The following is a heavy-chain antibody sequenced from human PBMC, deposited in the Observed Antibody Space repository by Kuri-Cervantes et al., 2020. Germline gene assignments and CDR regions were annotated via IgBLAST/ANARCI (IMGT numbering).Heavy chain of an antibody. CDR3: ARETNTASYIVYYYYYMDV. V-gene: IGHV3-23*01. CDR1: GFTFSSYA. CDR2: ISGGGGST. D-gene: IGHD5-18*01. J-gene: IGHJ6*03. Sequence: GGSLRLSCAASGFTFSSYAMTWVRQAPGKGLEWVSAISGGGGSTYYADSVKGRFTISRDNAKNSLYLQMNSLRAEDTAVYYCARETNTASYIVYYYYYMDVWGKGTTVTVSS.